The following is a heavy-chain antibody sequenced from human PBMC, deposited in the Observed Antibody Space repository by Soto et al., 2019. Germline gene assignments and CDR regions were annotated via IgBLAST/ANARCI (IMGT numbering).Heavy chain of an antibody. CDR2: IYYSGST. D-gene: IGHD6-19*01. CDR1: GGSISSSSYY. CDR3: ARDSSRGIGGWYHNDY. J-gene: IGHJ4*02. V-gene: IGHV4-39*07. Sequence: NPSETLSLTCTVSGGSISSSSYYWGWIRQPPGKGLEWIGSIYYSGSTNYNPSLKSRVTISVDTSKNQFSLKLSSVTAADTAVYYCARDSSRGIGGWYHNDYWGQGTLVTVSS.